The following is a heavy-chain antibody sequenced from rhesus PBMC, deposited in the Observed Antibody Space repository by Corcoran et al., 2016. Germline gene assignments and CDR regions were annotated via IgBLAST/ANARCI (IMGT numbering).Heavy chain of an antibody. Sequence: QVQLQESGPGLVKPSETLSLTCAVSGGSISSSNWWSWIRQPPGKGLEWIGYLSGSRRSTYSNPSLKSRVTMSNDTSKTQFSLKLSAVAAADTAGYYCARGGSGSWNPFDYWGQGVLVTVSS. J-gene: IGHJ4*01. V-gene: IGHV4S19*01. CDR2: LSGSRRST. CDR1: GGSISSSNW. D-gene: IGHD6-25*01. CDR3: ARGGSGSWNPFDY.